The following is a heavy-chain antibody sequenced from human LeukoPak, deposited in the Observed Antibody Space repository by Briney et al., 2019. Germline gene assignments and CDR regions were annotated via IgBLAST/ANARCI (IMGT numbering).Heavy chain of an antibody. V-gene: IGHV1-2*06. CDR1: GYTFTGYY. CDR2: IDPKSGGT. D-gene: IGHD5/OR15-5a*01. Sequence: ASVKVSCKASGYTFTGYYMHWVRQAPGHGLEWMGRIDPKSGGTSYAQKFQGRVTMTRDTSISTAYMELTRLTSDDTAVYYCVRDASVSADYWGQGTLVTVSS. J-gene: IGHJ4*02. CDR3: VRDASVSADY.